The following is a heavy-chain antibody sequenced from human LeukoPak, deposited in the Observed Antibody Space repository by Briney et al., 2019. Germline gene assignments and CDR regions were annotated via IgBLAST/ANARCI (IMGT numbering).Heavy chain of an antibody. Sequence: GGSLSLSCRASGVTFSSYGMDWVRQAPGKGLDWVAFIRYDGSQKSYTDSVKGRFTISRDNSKNTLDLQMNSLRPEDTAVYYCAKRGRGKPTISGFEVWRQGTLVTVYS. CDR3: AKRGRGKPTISGFEV. CDR1: GVTFSSYG. V-gene: IGHV3-30*02. D-gene: IGHD5-12*01. CDR2: IRYDGSQK. J-gene: IGHJ4*02.